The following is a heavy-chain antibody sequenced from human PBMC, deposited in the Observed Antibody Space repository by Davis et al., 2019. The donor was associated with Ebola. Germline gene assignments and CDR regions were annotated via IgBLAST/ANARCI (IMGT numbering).Heavy chain of an antibody. J-gene: IGHJ6*02. Sequence: GESLKISCAASGFTFSNYAVTWFRQAPGKGLEWVSYISSSGSTIYYADSVKGRFTISRDNSKNTLYLQMNSLRAEDTAVYYCARDPGYCSGGSCFLYYYYGMDVWGQGTTVTVSS. CDR1: GFTFSNYA. V-gene: IGHV3-48*01. CDR3: ARDPGYCSGGSCFLYYYYGMDV. D-gene: IGHD2-15*01. CDR2: ISSSGSTI.